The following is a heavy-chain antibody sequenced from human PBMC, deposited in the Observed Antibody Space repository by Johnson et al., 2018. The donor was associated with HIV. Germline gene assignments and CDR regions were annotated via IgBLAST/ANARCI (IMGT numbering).Heavy chain of an antibody. Sequence: VQLVESGGGVVRPGGSLRLSCAASGFTSDDYGMSWVRQAAGKGLEWVSAISGSGGSTYYADSVKARFTISRDNAKNTLYLQMNSLRAEDTAVYFCARTNYFDSSGYLYDAFDIWGQGTMLTVSS. D-gene: IGHD3-22*01. V-gene: IGHV3-20*04. CDR3: ARTNYFDSSGYLYDAFDI. CDR2: ISGSGGST. J-gene: IGHJ3*02. CDR1: GFTSDDYG.